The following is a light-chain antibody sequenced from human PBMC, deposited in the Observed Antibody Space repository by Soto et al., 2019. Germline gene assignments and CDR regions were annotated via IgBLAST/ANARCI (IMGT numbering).Light chain of an antibody. J-gene: IGLJ2*01. Sequence: QSVLTQPPSVSAAPRQKVTISCSGSSSNIGNNYVSWYQQLPGTAPKLLIYENNKRPSRIPDRFSGSKSGTSATLGITGLQTGDEADYYCGTWDSSLSAVVFGGGTKLTVL. V-gene: IGLV1-51*02. CDR1: SSNIGNNY. CDR3: GTWDSSLSAVV. CDR2: ENN.